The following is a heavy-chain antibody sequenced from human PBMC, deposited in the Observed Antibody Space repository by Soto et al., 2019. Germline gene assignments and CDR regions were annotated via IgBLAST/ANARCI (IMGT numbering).Heavy chain of an antibody. D-gene: IGHD4-17*01. CDR2: IRSKAYGGTT. Sequence: QPGGSLRLSCTASGFTFGDYAMSWVRQAPGKGLEWVGFIRSKAYGGTTEYAASVKGRFTISRDDSKSIAYLQMNSLKTEDTAVYYCTRDTVTTSFGDYWGQGTLVTVSS. CDR3: TRDTVTTSFGDY. J-gene: IGHJ4*02. V-gene: IGHV3-49*04. CDR1: GFTFGDYA.